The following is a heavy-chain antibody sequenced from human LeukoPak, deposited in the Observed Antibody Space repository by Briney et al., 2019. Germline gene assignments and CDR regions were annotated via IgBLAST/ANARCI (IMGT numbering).Heavy chain of an antibody. D-gene: IGHD3-10*01. J-gene: IGHJ6*04. CDR1: GFTFSRYW. Sequence: GGSPRLSCAASGFTFSRYWMSWVRQAPGKGLEWVANIKEDGSEKYYVDSVKGRFTISRDNAKNSLYLQMNSLRAEDTAVYYCARARGSKSMDVWGKGTTVTVSS. CDR2: IKEDGSEK. CDR3: ARARGSKSMDV. V-gene: IGHV3-7*03.